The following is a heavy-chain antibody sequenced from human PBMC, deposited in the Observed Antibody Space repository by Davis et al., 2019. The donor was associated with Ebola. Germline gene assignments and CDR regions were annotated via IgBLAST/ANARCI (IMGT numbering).Heavy chain of an antibody. CDR3: ARTYYGDYRLDY. Sequence: ASVKVSCKASGYTFTTYYMHWVRQAPGQGLEWMGRINPSSGDTKYAQKFQGRVTMTRDTSISTAYMEVSSLRSDDTAVYYCARTYYGDYRLDYWGQGTLVTVSS. D-gene: IGHD4-17*01. V-gene: IGHV1-2*06. CDR2: INPSSGDT. J-gene: IGHJ4*02. CDR1: GYTFTTYY.